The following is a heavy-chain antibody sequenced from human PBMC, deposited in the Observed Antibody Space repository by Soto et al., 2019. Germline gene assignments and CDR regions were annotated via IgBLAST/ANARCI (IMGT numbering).Heavy chain of an antibody. CDR3: ARSCGGDCYYIDY. CDR1: GFTFSSYA. V-gene: IGHV3-23*01. Sequence: GGSLRLSCAASGFTFSSYAMSWVRQAPGKGLEWVSAISGSGGSTYYADSVKGRFTISRDNSKNTLYLQMNSLRAEDTAVYYCARSCGGDCYYIDYWGQGTLVTVSS. CDR2: ISGSGGST. D-gene: IGHD2-21*02. J-gene: IGHJ4*02.